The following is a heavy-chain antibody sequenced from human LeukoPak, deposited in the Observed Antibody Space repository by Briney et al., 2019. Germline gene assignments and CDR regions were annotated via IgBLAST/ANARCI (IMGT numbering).Heavy chain of an antibody. CDR1: GYTFTGYY. CDR2: INPNSGGT. J-gene: IGHJ3*02. CDR3: ARVETPNDAFDI. V-gene: IGHV1-2*02. Sequence: RGASVKVSCKASGYTFTGYYMHWVRQAPRQGLEWMGWINPNSGGTNYAQKFQGRVTMTRDTSISTAYMELSRLRSDDTAVYYCARVETPNDAFDIWGQGTMVTVSS.